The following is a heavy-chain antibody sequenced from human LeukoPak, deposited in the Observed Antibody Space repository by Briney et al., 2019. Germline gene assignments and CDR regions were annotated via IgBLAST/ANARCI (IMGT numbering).Heavy chain of an antibody. J-gene: IGHJ3*01. CDR2: ISGSGHST. D-gene: IGHD3-22*01. CDR1: GFTYRSYA. Sequence: GESLRLSCAASGFTYRSYAMTWVRQAPGKGLEWVSIISGSGHSTYYADSVKGRFTISRGNSENTLYLQTNSLRGEDTAVYYCARGSYYYDSNGYQGAFDLWGQGTVVTVSS. CDR3: ARGSYYYDSNGYQGAFDL. V-gene: IGHV3-23*01.